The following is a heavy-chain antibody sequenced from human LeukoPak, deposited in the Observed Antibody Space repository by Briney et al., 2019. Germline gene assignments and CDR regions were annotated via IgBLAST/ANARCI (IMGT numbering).Heavy chain of an antibody. CDR1: GGSISSYY. CDR3: ARHGTSGTNLNWFDP. J-gene: IGHJ5*02. Sequence: PSETLSLTCTVSGGSISSYYWSWIRQPPGKGLEWIGYIYYSGSTNYNPSLKSRVTISVDTSKNQFSLKLSSVTAADTAVYYCARHGTSGTNLNWFDPWGQGTLVTVSS. V-gene: IGHV4-59*01. D-gene: IGHD1-1*01. CDR2: IYYSGST.